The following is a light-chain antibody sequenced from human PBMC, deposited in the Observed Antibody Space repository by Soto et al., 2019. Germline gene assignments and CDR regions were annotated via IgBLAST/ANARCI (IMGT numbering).Light chain of an antibody. J-gene: IGKJ3*01. V-gene: IGKV3-15*01. Sequence: EIVMTQYPATLSVSPGERATLSCRASQSVSINLAWYQQKPGQAPRLLIYGASTRATGIPARFSGSGSGTEFTLTISSLQSEDFAVYYCQQYNTWPTFGPGTKVDIK. CDR3: QQYNTWPT. CDR1: QSVSIN. CDR2: GAS.